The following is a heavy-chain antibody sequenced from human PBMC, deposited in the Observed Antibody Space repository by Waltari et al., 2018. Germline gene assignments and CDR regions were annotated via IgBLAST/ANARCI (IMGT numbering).Heavy chain of an antibody. Sequence: EVQLLESGGGLVQPGGSLRLSCAASGFTFSSYAMSWVRQAPGQGLAWVSAISGSGGSTYYADSVKGRFTISRDNSKNTLYLQMNSLRAEDTAVYYCAKDPTVLRFLEWLSNYYYGMDVWGQGTTVTVSS. V-gene: IGHV3-23*01. CDR2: ISGSGGST. D-gene: IGHD3-3*01. CDR3: AKDPTVLRFLEWLSNYYYGMDV. J-gene: IGHJ6*02. CDR1: GFTFSSYA.